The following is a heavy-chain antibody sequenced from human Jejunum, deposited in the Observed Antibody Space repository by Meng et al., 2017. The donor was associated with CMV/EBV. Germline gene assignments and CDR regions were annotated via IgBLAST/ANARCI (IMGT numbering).Heavy chain of an antibody. V-gene: IGHV3-66*01. CDR1: GFTVSTNY. Sequence: EVQLVESGGDLVQTGGSLRLSCAASGFTVSTNYMSWVRQAPGKGLEWVSALYSGGNTYYADSVKGRFTLSRDNSKNTLYLQMSSLGVEDTAVYYCASGYIEGHHLGYWGQGTLVTVSS. CDR3: ASGYIEGHHLGY. CDR2: LYSGGNT. D-gene: IGHD6-13*01. J-gene: IGHJ4*02.